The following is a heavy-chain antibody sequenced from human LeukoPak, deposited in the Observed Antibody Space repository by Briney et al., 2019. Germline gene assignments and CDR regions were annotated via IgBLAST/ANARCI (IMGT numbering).Heavy chain of an antibody. V-gene: IGHV1-24*01. J-gene: IGHJ1*01. CDR3: ATANSVSYYLHFQH. CDR1: GYTLTELS. Sequence: ASVKVSCKVSGYTLTELSMHWVRQAPGKGLEWMGGFDPEDGETIYAQKFQGRVTMTEDTSTDTAYMELSSLRSEDTAVYYCATANSVSYYLHFQHWGQGTLVTVSS. CDR2: FDPEDGET. D-gene: IGHD1-26*01.